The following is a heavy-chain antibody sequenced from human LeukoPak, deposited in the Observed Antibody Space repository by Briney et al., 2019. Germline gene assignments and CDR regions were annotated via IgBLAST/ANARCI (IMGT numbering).Heavy chain of an antibody. D-gene: IGHD3-10*01. J-gene: IGHJ4*02. CDR1: GASISSGAYH. CDR2: WTGYSGNT. V-gene: IGHV4-30-4*01. CDR3: ATYYAGRGGSGY. Sequence: SETLSLTCTVSGASISSGAYHWSWIRQAPGKGLEWIGQWTGYSGNTDYNPSLKSRATLSLDTSKNQFSLRLNSVTTADTAVYFCATYYAGRGGSGYWGQGTLVTVSS.